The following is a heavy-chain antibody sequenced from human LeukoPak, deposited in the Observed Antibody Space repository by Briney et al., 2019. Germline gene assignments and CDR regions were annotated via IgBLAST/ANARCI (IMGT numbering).Heavy chain of an antibody. CDR2: ISGSGGTT. Sequence: GGSLRLSCAASGFTFSSYAMSWVRQAPGKGLEWVSGISGSGGTTHYADSVKGRFTVSRGNSRNTLFLQLNSLRAEDTAMYYCAKETTSNYGPFDMWGQGTMVTVSS. CDR1: GFTFSSYA. CDR3: AKETTSNYGPFDM. V-gene: IGHV3-23*01. D-gene: IGHD3-9*01. J-gene: IGHJ3*02.